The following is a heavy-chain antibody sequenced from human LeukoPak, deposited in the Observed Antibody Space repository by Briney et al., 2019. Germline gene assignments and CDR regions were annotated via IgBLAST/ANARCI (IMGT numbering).Heavy chain of an antibody. CDR3: ARSYSGYEFDY. V-gene: IGHV3-7*01. Sequence: PGGSLRLSCAASGFTFSSYWMSWVRQAPGKGLEWVANIKQDGSEKYYVDSVKGRFTISRGNAKNSLYLQMNSLRAEDTAVYYCARSYSGYEFDYWGQGTLVTVSS. CDR1: GFTFSSYW. D-gene: IGHD5-12*01. CDR2: IKQDGSEK. J-gene: IGHJ4*02.